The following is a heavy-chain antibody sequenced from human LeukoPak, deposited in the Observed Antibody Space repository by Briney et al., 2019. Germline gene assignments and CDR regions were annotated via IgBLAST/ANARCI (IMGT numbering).Heavy chain of an antibody. Sequence: PSETLSLTCAVYGGSFSGYYWSWIRQPPGKGLEWIGEINHSGSTNYNPSLKSRVTISVDTSKNQFSLKLSPVTAADTAVYYCAKGLQLGWFDPWGQGTLVTVSS. D-gene: IGHD5-24*01. CDR2: INHSGST. CDR3: AKGLQLGWFDP. CDR1: GGSFSGYY. V-gene: IGHV4-34*01. J-gene: IGHJ5*02.